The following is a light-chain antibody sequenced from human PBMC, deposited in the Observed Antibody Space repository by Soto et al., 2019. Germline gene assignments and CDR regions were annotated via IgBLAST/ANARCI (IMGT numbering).Light chain of an antibody. V-gene: IGKV3-11*01. J-gene: IGKJ5*01. CDR2: DAS. CDR3: QQRSNWPIT. Sequence: EMVLTHSPATLSLSPEERATLSCRASQSVSSYLGWYQQKPGQAPRLLIYDASNRVTGIPARFSGGGSGTDFTLTISSLEPEDFAVYYCQQRSNWPITFGQGTRLEIK. CDR1: QSVSSY.